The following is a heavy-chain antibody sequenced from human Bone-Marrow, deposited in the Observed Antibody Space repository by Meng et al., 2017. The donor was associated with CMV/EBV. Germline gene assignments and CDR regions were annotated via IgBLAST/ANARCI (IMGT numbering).Heavy chain of an antibody. D-gene: IGHD6-13*01. CDR3: ARDHSSSWYGWYFDL. CDR2: IYYSGST. J-gene: IGHJ2*01. Sequence: SETLSLTCTVSGGSVSSGSYYWSWIRQPPGKGLEWIGYIYYSGSTNYNPSLKSRVTISVDTSKNQFSLKLSSVTAADTAVYYCARDHSSSWYGWYFDLRGRGTLVTVSS. CDR1: GGSVSSGSYY. V-gene: IGHV4-61*01.